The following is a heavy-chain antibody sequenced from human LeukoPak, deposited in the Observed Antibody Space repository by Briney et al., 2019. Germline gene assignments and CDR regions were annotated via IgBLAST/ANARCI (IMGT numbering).Heavy chain of an antibody. Sequence: GGSLRLSCAASGFTFTSFAISWVRQAPGKGLEWVSAVSVSGNNTDYADSVKGRFTISRDNSKNTLYLQMDSLRAEDTAIYYCAREAARPSYYYYYYMDVWGTGTTVTVSS. J-gene: IGHJ6*03. CDR2: VSVSGNNT. CDR3: AREAARPSYYYYYYMDV. V-gene: IGHV3-23*01. CDR1: GFTFTSFA. D-gene: IGHD6-6*01.